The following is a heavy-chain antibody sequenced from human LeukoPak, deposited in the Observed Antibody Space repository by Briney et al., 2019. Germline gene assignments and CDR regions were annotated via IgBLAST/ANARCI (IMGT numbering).Heavy chain of an antibody. CDR1: GGSISSGGYY. V-gene: IGHV4-31*03. Sequence: SETLSLTCTVSGGSISSGGYYWSWLRQHPGQGLEWIVYIYYSGSTYYNPSLKSRVTISVDTSKNQFSLKLSSVTAADTAVYYCARDNKDIVVVPAEIGAFDIWGQGAMVTVSS. J-gene: IGHJ3*02. D-gene: IGHD2-2*01. CDR2: IYYSGST. CDR3: ARDNKDIVVVPAEIGAFDI.